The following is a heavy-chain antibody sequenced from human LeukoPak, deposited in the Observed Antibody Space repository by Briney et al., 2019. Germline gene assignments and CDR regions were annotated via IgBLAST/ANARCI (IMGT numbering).Heavy chain of an antibody. CDR1: GGSISSYY. CDR2: IYTSGST. CDR3: AREFPYNWNPPNWFDP. J-gene: IGHJ5*02. Sequence: SETLSLICTVSGGSISSYYWSWIRQPAGKGLEWIGRIYTSGSTNYNPSLKSRVTMSVDTSKNQFSLKLSSVTAADTAVYYCAREFPYNWNPPNWFDPWGQGTLVTVSS. V-gene: IGHV4-4*07. D-gene: IGHD1-20*01.